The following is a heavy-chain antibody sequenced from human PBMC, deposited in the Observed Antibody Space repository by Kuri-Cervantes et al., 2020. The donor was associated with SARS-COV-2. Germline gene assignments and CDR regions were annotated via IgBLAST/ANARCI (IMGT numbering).Heavy chain of an antibody. J-gene: IGHJ6*02. V-gene: IGHV1-18*01. Sequence: ASVKVSCKASGYTFTSYGISWVRQAPGQGLEWMGWISAYNGNTNYAQKLQGRVTMTTDTSTSTAYMELRSLRSDDTAVYYCAKDLEGSRRYNFGYDYFNYGMDVWGQGATVTVSS. D-gene: IGHD5-18*01. CDR3: AKDLEGSRRYNFGYDYFNYGMDV. CDR1: GYTFTSYG. CDR2: ISAYNGNT.